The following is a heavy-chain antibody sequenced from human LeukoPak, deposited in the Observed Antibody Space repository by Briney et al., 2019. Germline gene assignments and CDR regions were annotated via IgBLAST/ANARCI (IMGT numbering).Heavy chain of an antibody. Sequence: GRSLRPSCVASGFTSSSYWMSWVRRAAGQQLGWVANTKRAGREKTYVGCGTGRFTISRDNARNSLYLQMSSLRAEDMAVYYCARRKRRGYKVDAFDIWGQGTMVTVSS. CDR1: GFTSSSYW. V-gene: IGHV3-7*01. D-gene: IGHD3-3*01. J-gene: IGHJ3*02. CDR2: TKRAGREK. CDR3: ARRKRRGYKVDAFDI.